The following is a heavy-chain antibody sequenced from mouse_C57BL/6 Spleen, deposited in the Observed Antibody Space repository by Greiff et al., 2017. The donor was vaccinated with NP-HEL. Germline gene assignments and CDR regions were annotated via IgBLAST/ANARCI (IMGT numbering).Heavy chain of an antibody. V-gene: IGHV1-26*01. CDR1: GYTFTDYY. CDR2: INPNNGGT. Sequence: EVQLQQSGPELVKPGASVKISCKASGYTFTDYYMNWVKQSHGKSLEWIGDINPNNGGTSYNQKFKGKATLTVDKSSSTAYMELRSLTSEDSAVYYCAEGDYEGFAYWGQGTLVTVSA. J-gene: IGHJ3*01. D-gene: IGHD2-4*01. CDR3: AEGDYEGFAY.